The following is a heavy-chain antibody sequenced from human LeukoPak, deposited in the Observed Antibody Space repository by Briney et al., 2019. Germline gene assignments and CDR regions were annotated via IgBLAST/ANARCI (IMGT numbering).Heavy chain of an antibody. V-gene: IGHV3-23*01. J-gene: IGHJ4*02. Sequence: PGGSLRLSCAASGFTFSSYAMSGVRQAPGKGLEWVSAISGSGGSTYYGDSVKGRFTISRDNSKNTLYLQMNSLRAEDTAVYYCVKDQGFYYDSSVYYWGQGTLVTVSS. CDR1: GFTFSSYA. D-gene: IGHD3-22*01. CDR3: VKDQGFYYDSSVYY. CDR2: ISGSGGST.